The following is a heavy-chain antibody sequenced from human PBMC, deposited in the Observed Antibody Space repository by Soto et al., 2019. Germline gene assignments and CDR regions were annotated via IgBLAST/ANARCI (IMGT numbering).Heavy chain of an antibody. CDR3: ASDLPPVDY. CDR1: GYTFSSYF. J-gene: IGHJ4*02. CDR2: ISAYNGNT. Sequence: QVQLVQSGAEVKKPGASVKVSCKASGYTFSSYFISWVRQAPGQGLEWMGWISAYNGNTNYAQNLQGRVTKTTDTSARTAYMELRSLRSDDTAVYFCASDLPPVDYWGQGTLVTVSS. V-gene: IGHV1-18*01.